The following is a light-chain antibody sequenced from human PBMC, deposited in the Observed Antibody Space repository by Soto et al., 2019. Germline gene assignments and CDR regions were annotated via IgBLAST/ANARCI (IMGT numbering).Light chain of an antibody. J-gene: IGLJ3*02. CDR1: SGYSNYK. CDR3: GADHGSGSNFVSWV. Sequence: PVLTQPPPASASLGASVTLTCTLSSGYSNYKVDWYQQRPGKGPRFVMRVGTGGIVGSKGDGIPDRFSVLGSGLNRYLTIKNIQEEDESDYHCGADHGSGSNFVSWVFGGGTKVTVL. V-gene: IGLV9-49*01. CDR2: VGTGGIVG.